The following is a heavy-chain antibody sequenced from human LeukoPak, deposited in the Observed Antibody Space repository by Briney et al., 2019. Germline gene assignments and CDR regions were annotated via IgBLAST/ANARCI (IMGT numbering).Heavy chain of an antibody. Sequence: SGPTLVNPTQTLTLTCTFSGFSLRTRGMRVSWIRQPPGKALEWLSRIDWDDDKFYSTSLKTRLTLSQDTSNTQVALTMSNTDPVDTANYYCERSPQKNYYGSSEGGWFDPWGQGTLVTVSS. CDR2: IDWDDDK. CDR3: ERSPQKNYYGSSEGGWFDP. D-gene: IGHD3-22*01. J-gene: IGHJ5*02. CDR1: GFSLRTRGMR. V-gene: IGHV2-70*04.